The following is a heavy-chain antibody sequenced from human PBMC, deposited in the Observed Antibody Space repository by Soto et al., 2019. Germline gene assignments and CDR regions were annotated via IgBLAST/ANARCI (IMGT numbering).Heavy chain of an antibody. CDR3: ARVRVGATTSWFDP. V-gene: IGHV4-30-4*01. Sequence: SETLSLTCTVSGGSISSGDYYWSWIRQPPGKGLEWIGYIYYSGSTYYNPSLKSRVTISVDTSKNQFSLKLSPVTAADTAVYYCARVRVGATTSWFDPWGQGTLVTVST. CDR1: GGSISSGDYY. D-gene: IGHD1-26*01. CDR2: IYYSGST. J-gene: IGHJ5*02.